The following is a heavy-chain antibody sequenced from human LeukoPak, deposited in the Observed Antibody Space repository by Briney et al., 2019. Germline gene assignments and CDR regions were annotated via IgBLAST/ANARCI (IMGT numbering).Heavy chain of an antibody. V-gene: IGHV3-43*01. Sequence: GGSLRLSCAASGFTFDDYTMHWVRQAPGKGLEWVSLISWDGGSTYYADSVKGRFTISRDNAKNSLYLQMNSLRAEDTAVYYCARGMSDILGFDIWGQGTMVTVSS. CDR2: ISWDGGST. CDR3: ARGMSDILGFDI. CDR1: GFTFDDYT. D-gene: IGHD1-26*01. J-gene: IGHJ3*02.